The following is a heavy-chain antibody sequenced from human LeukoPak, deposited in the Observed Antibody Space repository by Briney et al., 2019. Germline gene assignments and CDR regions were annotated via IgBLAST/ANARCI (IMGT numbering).Heavy chain of an antibody. Sequence: ASVKVSRKASGGTFSSYTISWVRQAPGQGLEWMGRIIPILGIANYAQKFQGRVTITADKSTSTAYMELSSLRSEDTAVYYCAARYCSSTSCPNWFDPWGQGTLVTVSS. V-gene: IGHV1-69*02. CDR1: GGTFSSYT. J-gene: IGHJ5*02. D-gene: IGHD2-2*01. CDR3: AARYCSSTSCPNWFDP. CDR2: IIPILGIA.